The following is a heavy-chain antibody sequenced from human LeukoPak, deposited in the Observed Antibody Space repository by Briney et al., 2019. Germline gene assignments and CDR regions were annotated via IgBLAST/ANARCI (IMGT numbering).Heavy chain of an antibody. Sequence: PGGSLRLSCAASGFTFDDYAMHWVRQAPGKGLEWVSGISWNSGSIGYADSVKGRFTISRDNAKNSLYLQVNSLRAEDTALYYCAKTGAPHYYDSSGYDFDYWGQGTLVTVSS. J-gene: IGHJ4*02. CDR2: ISWNSGSI. CDR3: AKTGAPHYYDSSGYDFDY. D-gene: IGHD3-22*01. CDR1: GFTFDDYA. V-gene: IGHV3-9*01.